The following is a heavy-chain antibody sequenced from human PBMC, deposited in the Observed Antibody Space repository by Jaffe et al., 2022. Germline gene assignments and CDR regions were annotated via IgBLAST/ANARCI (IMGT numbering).Heavy chain of an antibody. D-gene: IGHD3-10*01. J-gene: IGHJ6*03. CDR1: GYSISSSNW. Sequence: QVQLQESGPGLVKPSDTLSLTCAVSGYSISSSNWWGWIRQPPGKGLEWIGYIYYSGSTYYNPSLKSRVTMSVDTSKNQFSLKLSSVTAVDTAVYYCARTGLDYYGSGNDYYYYYMDVWGKGTTVTVSS. CDR3: ARTGLDYYGSGNDYYYYYMDV. CDR2: IYYSGST. V-gene: IGHV4-28*07.